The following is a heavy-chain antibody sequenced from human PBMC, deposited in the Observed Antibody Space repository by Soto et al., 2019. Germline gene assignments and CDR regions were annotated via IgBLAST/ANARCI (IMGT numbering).Heavy chain of an antibody. CDR1: GYTFTGYY. V-gene: IGHV1-69*13. J-gene: IGHJ6*02. Sequence: SVKVSCKASGYTFTGYYMNWVRQAPGQGLEWMGGIVPMFGTPNYAQKFQGRVTITADESTSTVYMELTSLRSEDTAVYYCARSRVVAARTYYYYAMDAWGQGTTVTVSS. CDR3: ARSRVVAARTYYYYAMDA. CDR2: IVPMFGTP. D-gene: IGHD2-15*01.